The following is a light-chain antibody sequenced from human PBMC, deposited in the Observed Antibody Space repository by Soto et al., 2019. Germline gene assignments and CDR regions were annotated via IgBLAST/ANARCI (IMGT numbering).Light chain of an antibody. CDR1: QGISSY. Sequence: AIRMTQSPSSFSASTGDRVTITCRASQGISSYLAWYQQKPGKAPKLLIYAASTLQSGVPSRFSGSESGTYFTLTISCLQSEDFATYYCQQYYSYPRTFGQGTKVEIK. V-gene: IGKV1-8*01. J-gene: IGKJ1*01. CDR3: QQYYSYPRT. CDR2: AAS.